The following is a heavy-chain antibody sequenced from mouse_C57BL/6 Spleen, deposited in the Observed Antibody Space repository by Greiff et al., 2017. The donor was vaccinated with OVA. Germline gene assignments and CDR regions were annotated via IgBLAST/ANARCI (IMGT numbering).Heavy chain of an antibody. Sequence: EVKLQESGAELVRPGASVKLSCTASGFNIKDYYMHWVKQRPEQGLEWIGRIDPEDGDTEYAPKFQGKATMTADTSSNTAYLQLSSLTSEDAAVYYCTTWGYDEGAMDYWGQGTSVTVSS. CDR3: TTWGYDEGAMDY. J-gene: IGHJ4*01. D-gene: IGHD2-2*01. CDR2: IDPEDGDT. V-gene: IGHV14-1*01. CDR1: GFNIKDYY.